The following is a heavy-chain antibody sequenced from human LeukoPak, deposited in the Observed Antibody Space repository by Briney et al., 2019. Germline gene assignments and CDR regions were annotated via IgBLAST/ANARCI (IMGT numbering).Heavy chain of an antibody. CDR3: VRAPRYCSSTSCYAEAFDI. J-gene: IGHJ3*02. D-gene: IGHD2-2*01. Sequence: SETLSLTCTVSGGSLSSYYWSWIRQPPGRGLEWIGYIYYTGSTYYNPSLKSRVTISVDTSKNQFSLKLRSVTAADTAVYYCVRAPRYCSSTSCYAEAFDIWGQGKMVTVSS. CDR1: GGSLSSYY. CDR2: IYYTGST. V-gene: IGHV4-59*01.